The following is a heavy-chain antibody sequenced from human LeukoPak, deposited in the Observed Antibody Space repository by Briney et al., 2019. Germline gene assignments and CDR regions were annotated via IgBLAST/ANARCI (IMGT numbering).Heavy chain of an antibody. D-gene: IGHD3-3*01. CDR3: ARSYDFWSGPFDY. J-gene: IGHJ4*02. CDR1: GFPFNAYW. V-gene: IGHV3-7*01. CDR2: IRQDGDTK. Sequence: GGSLRLSCAASGFPFNAYWMTWVRQAPGKGLEWVANIRQDGDTKYYVDSVKGRFTISRDNAMNSLYLQMNSLRAEDTAVYYCARSYDFWSGPFDYWGQGTLVTVSS.